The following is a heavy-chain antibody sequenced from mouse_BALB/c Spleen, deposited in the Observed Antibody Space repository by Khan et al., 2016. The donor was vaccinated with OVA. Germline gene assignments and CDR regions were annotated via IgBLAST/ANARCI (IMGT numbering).Heavy chain of an antibody. CDR3: ARSLYYSYGYALDC. CDR1: GYSITSDYA. Sequence: EVQLVETGPGLVEPSQSLSLTCTVTGYSITSDYAWNWIRQFPGNKLEWMGYISSTGTTNYNPSLKSRISITRDTSKNQFFLQLKSVTTEDTATYYCARSLYYSYGYALDCWGRGTSVTVSS. CDR2: ISSTGTT. D-gene: IGHD2-14*01. V-gene: IGHV3-2*02. J-gene: IGHJ4*01.